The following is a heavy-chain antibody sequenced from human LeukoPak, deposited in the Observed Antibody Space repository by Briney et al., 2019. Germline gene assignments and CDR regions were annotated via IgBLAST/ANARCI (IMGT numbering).Heavy chain of an antibody. CDR3: ARWADPIVVVVAATLDY. J-gene: IGHJ4*02. V-gene: IGHV1-2*02. CDR2: INPNSGGT. CDR1: GYTFTGYY. D-gene: IGHD2-15*01. Sequence: GASVKVSCKASGYTFTGYYMHWVRQAPGQGLEWMGWINPNSGGTNYAQKFQGRVIMTRDTSISTAYMELSRLRSDDTAVYYCARWADPIVVVVAATLDYWGQGTLVTVSA.